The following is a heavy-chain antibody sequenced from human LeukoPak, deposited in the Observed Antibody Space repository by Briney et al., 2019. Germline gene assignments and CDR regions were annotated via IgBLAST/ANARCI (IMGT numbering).Heavy chain of an antibody. D-gene: IGHD3-3*01. J-gene: IGHJ4*02. V-gene: IGHV3-7*01. CDR1: GFTFSSYW. CDR2: IKQDGSEK. CDR3: AVAAYDFWTGYYYD. Sequence: PGGSLRLSCAASGFTFSSYWMSWVRQAPGKGLEWVANIKQDGSEKYYVDSVKGRFTISRDNAKKSLYLQMNSLRAEDTAVYYCAVAAYDFWTGYYYDCGQGTLVTVSS.